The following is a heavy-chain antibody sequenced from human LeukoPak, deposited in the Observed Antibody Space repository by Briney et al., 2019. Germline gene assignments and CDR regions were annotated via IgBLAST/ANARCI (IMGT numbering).Heavy chain of an antibody. V-gene: IGHV1-46*01. CDR1: GYTFTSYY. D-gene: IGHD1-1*01. CDR2: INPSDADT. J-gene: IGHJ4*02. Sequence: ASVKVSCKASGYTFTSYYMHWVRQAPGQGLEWVGIINPSDADTTYAQRFQGRVTMTTDTSTSTAYMELRSLRSDDTAVYYCARDTRYNWNDGDYWGQGTLVTVSS. CDR3: ARDTRYNWNDGDY.